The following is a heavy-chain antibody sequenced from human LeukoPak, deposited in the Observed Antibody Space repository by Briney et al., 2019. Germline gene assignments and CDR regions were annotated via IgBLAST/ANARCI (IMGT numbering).Heavy chain of an antibody. CDR3: ARQVGWELLPPGAFDI. CDR2: ISGSGGST. CDR1: GFTFSSYA. D-gene: IGHD1-26*01. V-gene: IGHV3-23*01. J-gene: IGHJ3*02. Sequence: GGSLRLSCAASGFTFSSYAMSWVRQAPGKGLEWVSAISGSGGSTYYADSVKGRFTISRDNSKNTLYLQMNSLRAEDTAVYYCARQVGWELLPPGAFDIWGQGTMVTVSS.